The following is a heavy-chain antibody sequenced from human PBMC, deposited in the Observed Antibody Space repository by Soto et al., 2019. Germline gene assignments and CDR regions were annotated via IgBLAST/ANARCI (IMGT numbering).Heavy chain of an antibody. CDR1: GDSMNNGDYF. Sequence: SETLSLTCSVSGDSMNNGDYFWTWIRQTPGKGLQWIGYISYSGSTFYNPSLKTRLAMSVDTSKNQFSVRLMSVTAADTAVYYCARDRAHFYESSGRLDLWGQGMLVTVSS. CDR3: ARDRAHFYESSGRLDL. CDR2: ISYSGST. D-gene: IGHD3-22*01. V-gene: IGHV4-30-4*01. J-gene: IGHJ4*02.